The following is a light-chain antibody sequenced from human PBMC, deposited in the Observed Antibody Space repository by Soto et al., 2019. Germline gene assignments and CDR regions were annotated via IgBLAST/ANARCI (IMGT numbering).Light chain of an antibody. CDR1: QSVSSN. J-gene: IGKJ1*01. CDR2: GES. V-gene: IGKV3-15*01. CDR3: QQYNNWPRT. Sequence: EIVMTQSPATLSVSPGERATLSCRASQSVSSNLAWYQQKPCQAPRFIFYGESTRDTGIPAMFSGSGCGTEFTLTISCLKSEDFTAYYCQQYNNWPRTFGQRTKVEIK.